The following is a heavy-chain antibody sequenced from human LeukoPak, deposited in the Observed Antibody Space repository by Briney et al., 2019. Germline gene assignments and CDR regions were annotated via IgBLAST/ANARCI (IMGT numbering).Heavy chain of an antibody. CDR1: GFTFISYA. Sequence: GTSLRLSCAASGFTFISYAIHWVRQAPGKGLEWVAVISFHGTDSFYADSVKGRFTISRDNSKNTLYLQMNSLRAEDTAVYYCARDGYGGNSDYWGQGTLVTVSS. CDR3: ARDGYGGNSDY. D-gene: IGHD4-23*01. J-gene: IGHJ4*02. CDR2: ISFHGTDS. V-gene: IGHV3-30*04.